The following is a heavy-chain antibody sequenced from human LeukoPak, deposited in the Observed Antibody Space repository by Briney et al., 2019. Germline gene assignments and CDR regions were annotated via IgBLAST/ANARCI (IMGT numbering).Heavy chain of an antibody. Sequence: GGSLRLSCSASGFTFSRYTMNWVRQAPGKGLEWVSSISSISSYIYYADSVKGRFTISRDNSKNTLYLQMNSLRAEDTAVYYCAKDTMTTVTTKVPDAFDIWGQGTMVTVSS. J-gene: IGHJ3*02. CDR2: ISSISSYI. CDR1: GFTFSRYT. CDR3: AKDTMTTVTTKVPDAFDI. D-gene: IGHD4-17*01. V-gene: IGHV3-21*04.